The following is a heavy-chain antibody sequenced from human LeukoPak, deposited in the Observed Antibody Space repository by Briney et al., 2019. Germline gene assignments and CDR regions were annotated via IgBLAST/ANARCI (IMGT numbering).Heavy chain of an antibody. D-gene: IGHD4-17*01. CDR2: ISYDGSNK. CDR3: AKVKFQATVTTDYFDY. V-gene: IGHV3-30*18. J-gene: IGHJ4*02. CDR1: GFSFSSYG. Sequence: GRSLRLSCAASGFSFSSYGMHWVRQAPGKGLEWVAGISYDGSNKYYADSVKGRFTSSRDNSKNTLYLQMNSLRAEDTAVYYCAKVKFQATVTTDYFDYWGQGTLVTVSS.